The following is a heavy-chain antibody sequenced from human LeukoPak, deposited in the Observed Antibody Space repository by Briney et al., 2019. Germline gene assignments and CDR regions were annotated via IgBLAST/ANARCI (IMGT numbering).Heavy chain of an antibody. CDR1: GYTFNSYG. CDR3: AREEDGSYFHY. J-gene: IGHJ1*01. Sequence: AASVKVPCKASGYTFNSYGINWVRQAPGQGLEWMGWISGFTGNTNYAEKFQGRITMTTDTSTNTAYMELRSLTSDDTAVYYCAREEDGSYFHYWAQGALVTVSS. V-gene: IGHV1-18*01. CDR2: ISGFTGNT. D-gene: IGHD1-26*01.